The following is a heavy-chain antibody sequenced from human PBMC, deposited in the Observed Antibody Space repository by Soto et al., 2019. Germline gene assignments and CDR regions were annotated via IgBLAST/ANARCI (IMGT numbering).Heavy chain of an antibody. CDR2: IYYSGST. J-gene: IGHJ6*02. V-gene: IGHV4-61*01. D-gene: IGHD3-3*01. CDR1: GGAVSSGTYY. Sequence: SETLCRTGTVSGGAVSSGTYYWSWIRQPPGKGLEWIGYIYYSGSTNYNPSLKSRVTISVDTSKNQFSLKLSSVTAADTAVYYCARDRIRITIFGVVDYYGMDVWGQGTTVTVSS. CDR3: ARDRIRITIFGVVDYYGMDV.